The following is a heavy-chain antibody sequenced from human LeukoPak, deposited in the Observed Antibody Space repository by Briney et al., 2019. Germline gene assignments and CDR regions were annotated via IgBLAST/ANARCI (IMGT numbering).Heavy chain of an antibody. CDR1: GGSISSYY. CDR2: IYTSGST. D-gene: IGHD3-10*01. V-gene: IGHV4-4*07. CDR3: ARSLWFGELRYFDY. Sequence: PSETLSLTCTVSGGSISSYYWSWIRQPAGKGLEWIGRIYTSGSTNYNPSLKSRVTMSVDTSKNQFSLKPSSVTAADTAVYYCARSLWFGELRYFDYWGQGTLVTVSS. J-gene: IGHJ4*02.